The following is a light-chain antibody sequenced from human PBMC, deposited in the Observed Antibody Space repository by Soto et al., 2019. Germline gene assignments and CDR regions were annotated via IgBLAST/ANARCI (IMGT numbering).Light chain of an antibody. J-gene: IGLJ1*01. CDR3: SSDTHNGTLYV. V-gene: IGLV2-14*01. CDR2: DVS. Sequence: QSALTQPASVSGSPGQSITISCTGTSSDIGTYNYVSWYQQHSGKAPKLIISDVSNRPSGVSNRFSGSKSGNSASLTISGLQADDEADYYCSSDTHNGTLYVFGTGTKVTVL. CDR1: SSDIGTYNY.